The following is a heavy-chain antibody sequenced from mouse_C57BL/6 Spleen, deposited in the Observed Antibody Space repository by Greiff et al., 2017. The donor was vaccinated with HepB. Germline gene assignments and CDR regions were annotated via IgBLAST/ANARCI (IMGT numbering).Heavy chain of an antibody. CDR2: ISNGGGST. V-gene: IGHV5-12*01. Sequence: EVQRVESGGGLVQPGGSLKLSCAASGFTFSDYYMYWVRQTPEKRLEWVAYISNGGGSTYYPDTVKGRFTISRDNAKNTLYLQMSRLKSEDTAMYYCARHGGESNYSAWFAYWGQGTLVTVSA. CDR3: ARHGGESNYSAWFAY. CDR1: GFTFSDYY. D-gene: IGHD2-5*01. J-gene: IGHJ3*01.